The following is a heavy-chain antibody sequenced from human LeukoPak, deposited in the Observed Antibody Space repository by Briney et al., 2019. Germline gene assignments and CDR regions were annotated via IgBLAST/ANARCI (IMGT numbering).Heavy chain of an antibody. CDR2: IYHSGST. CDR3: ARGVATIRWYFDL. CDR1: GGSVSSGGYS. V-gene: IGHV4-30-2*01. D-gene: IGHD5-24*01. Sequence: SQTLSLTCAVSGGSVSSGGYSWSWIRQPPGKGLEWIGYIYHSGSTYYNLSLKSRVTISVDRSKNQFSLKLSSVTAADTAVYYCARGVATIRWYFDLWGRGTLVTVSS. J-gene: IGHJ2*01.